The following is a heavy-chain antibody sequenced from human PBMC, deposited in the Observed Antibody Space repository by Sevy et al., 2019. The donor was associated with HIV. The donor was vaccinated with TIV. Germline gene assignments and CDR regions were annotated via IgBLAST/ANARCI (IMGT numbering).Heavy chain of an antibody. CDR3: VKEGGGGGGDH. CDR2: IQYDGSNK. CDR1: GFSFRSYG. Sequence: GGSLRLSCAASGFSFRSYGMHWVRQAPGKGLEWMSYIQYDGSNKDYADSVKGRFTISRDNSKNTLYLQMNRLRVEDGAVFYCVKEGGGGGGDHWGQGTLVTVSS. D-gene: IGHD3-10*01. J-gene: IGHJ4*02. V-gene: IGHV3-30*02.